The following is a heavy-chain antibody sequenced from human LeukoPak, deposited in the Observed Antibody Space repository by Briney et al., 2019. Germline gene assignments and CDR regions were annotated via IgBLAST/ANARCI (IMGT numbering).Heavy chain of an antibody. CDR3: ARWWYTGIAARFGDY. D-gene: IGHD6-13*01. J-gene: IGHJ4*02. V-gene: IGHV4-30-4*08. CDR1: GGSISSGDYY. Sequence: SETLSLTCTVSGGSISSGDYYWSWIRQPPGKGLEWIGYIYYSGSTYYNPSLKSRVTISVDTSKNQFSLKLSSVTAADTAVYYCARWWYTGIAARFGDYWGQGTLVTVSS. CDR2: IYYSGST.